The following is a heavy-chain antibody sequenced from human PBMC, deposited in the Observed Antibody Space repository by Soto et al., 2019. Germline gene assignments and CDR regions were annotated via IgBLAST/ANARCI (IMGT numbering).Heavy chain of an antibody. CDR2: INPASGST. J-gene: IGHJ4*02. CDR3: ARDLAAGDY. V-gene: IGHV1-46*01. D-gene: IGHD6-13*01. CDR1: GYTFTHYY. Sequence: QVQLVQSGAEVKKPGASVKLSCRTSGYTFTHYYIHWVRQAPGQGLEWLAIINPASGSTNYAQDFQGRGTLTMDKYTPTVYMELSGLRAEAPAIFYCARDLAAGDYWGQGPLVTVSS.